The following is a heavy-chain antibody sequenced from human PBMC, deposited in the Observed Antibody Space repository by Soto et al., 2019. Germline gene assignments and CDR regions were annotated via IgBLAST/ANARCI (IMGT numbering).Heavy chain of an antibody. D-gene: IGHD3-10*01. CDR2: ISAYNDYT. CDR3: AREGYYSGSGSYSPPRYYGMDV. J-gene: IGHJ6*02. Sequence: QVQLVQSGAEVKKPGSSVKVSCKASGYTFISYGISWVRQAPGQGLEWMGWISAYNDYTNYAQKLQGRVTMTTDTSTRLAYLGLRSLRSDDTAVYYCAREGYYSGSGSYSPPRYYGMDVWGQGTTVTVSS. V-gene: IGHV1-18*01. CDR1: GYTFISYG.